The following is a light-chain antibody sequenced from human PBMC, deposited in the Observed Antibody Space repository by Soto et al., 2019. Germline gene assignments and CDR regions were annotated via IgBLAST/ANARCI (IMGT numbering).Light chain of an antibody. Sequence: QSALTQPRSVSGSPGQSVTISCTGTSSDVGGYSYVSWYQHHPGKAPKLMIYDVSKRPSGVPDRFSGSKSGNTASLTISGLQAEDEADYYCCSCAGSYTWVFGGGTKLTVL. CDR3: CSCAGSYTWV. J-gene: IGLJ3*02. V-gene: IGLV2-11*01. CDR2: DVS. CDR1: SSDVGGYSY.